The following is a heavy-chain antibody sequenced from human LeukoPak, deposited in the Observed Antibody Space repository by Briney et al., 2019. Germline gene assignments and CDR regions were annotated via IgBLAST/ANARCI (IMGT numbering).Heavy chain of an antibody. CDR3: AREYSSGHFDY. CDR1: GGSISSASYY. D-gene: IGHD6-19*01. V-gene: IGHV4-39*01. Sequence: SETLSLTCTVSGGSISSASYYWGWIRQPPGKGLEWVGSIYYSGSTYYNPSLKSRVTISVDTSKNQFSLKLSSVPAADTAVYYCAREYSSGHFDYWGQGTLVTVSS. J-gene: IGHJ4*02. CDR2: IYYSGST.